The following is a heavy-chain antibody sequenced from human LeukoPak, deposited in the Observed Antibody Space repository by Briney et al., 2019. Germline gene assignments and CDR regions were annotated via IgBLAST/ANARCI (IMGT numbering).Heavy chain of an antibody. CDR2: IYYSGST. CDR1: GGSISSSSYY. Sequence: NPSETLSLTCTVSGGSISSSSYYWGWIRQPPGKGLEWIGSIYYSGSTYYNPSLKSRVTISVDTSKNQFSLKLSSVTAADTAVYYCARGKWLPREIDYWGQGTLVTVSS. J-gene: IGHJ4*02. D-gene: IGHD6-19*01. CDR3: ARGKWLPREIDY. V-gene: IGHV4-39*07.